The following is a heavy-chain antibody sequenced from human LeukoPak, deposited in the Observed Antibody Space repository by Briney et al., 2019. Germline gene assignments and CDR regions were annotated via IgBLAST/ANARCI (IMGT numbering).Heavy chain of an antibody. CDR2: IYYSGNT. Sequence: PSETLSLTCTVSGGSISSDNYYWSWIRQHPGKGLEWIGYIYYSGNTYYNPSLESRVTISIDTSKNHFSLKLSSVIAADTAVYYCARDTGTYYFAYWGQGTLVTVSS. CDR3: ARDTGTYYFAY. CDR1: GGSISSDNYY. V-gene: IGHV4-31*03. D-gene: IGHD1-7*01. J-gene: IGHJ4*02.